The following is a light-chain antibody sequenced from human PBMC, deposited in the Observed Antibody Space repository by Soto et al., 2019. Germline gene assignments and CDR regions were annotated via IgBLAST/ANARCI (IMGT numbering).Light chain of an antibody. Sequence: ELLLTQSPGTLSLSPGERATLSCRASQSVSSSNLAWYQQKPGQAPRLLIYDASTRATGIPARFSGSGSGTEFTLTISSLQSEDFAVYYCQQYNNWPPFMYTFGQGTKVDIK. J-gene: IGKJ2*01. CDR2: DAS. CDR1: QSVSSSN. V-gene: IGKV3-15*01. CDR3: QQYNNWPPFMYT.